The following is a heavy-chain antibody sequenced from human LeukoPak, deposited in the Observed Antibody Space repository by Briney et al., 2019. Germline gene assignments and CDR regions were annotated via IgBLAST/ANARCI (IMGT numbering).Heavy chain of an antibody. Sequence: SVKVSCKASGFTFTNSAVQWVRQARGQRLEWIGWIVVDSGYTNYAQKFQERVTTTRDMSTGTAYMELSSLRSEDTAVYYCGAAGSYYGPGYWGQGTLVTVSS. J-gene: IGHJ4*02. CDR1: GFTFTNSA. V-gene: IGHV1-58*01. CDR2: IVVDSGYT. D-gene: IGHD1-26*01. CDR3: GAAGSYYGPGY.